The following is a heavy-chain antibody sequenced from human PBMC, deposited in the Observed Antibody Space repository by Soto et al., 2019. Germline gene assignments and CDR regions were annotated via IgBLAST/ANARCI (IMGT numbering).Heavy chain of an antibody. D-gene: IGHD3-9*01. CDR1: GFTFSSYT. CDR2: ILYDGSIK. V-gene: IGHV3-30-3*01. J-gene: IGHJ4*02. CDR3: ARDLENYDVLTGYYRGHYFDY. Sequence: QVQLVESGGGVVQPGRSLRLSCAASGFTFSSYTMHWVRQAPGKGLEWVAVILYDGSIKYYADSVRGRVTISRDNSNNKLYLQMNSLRAEDTAVYYCARDLENYDVLTGYYRGHYFDYWGQGTLVTVSS.